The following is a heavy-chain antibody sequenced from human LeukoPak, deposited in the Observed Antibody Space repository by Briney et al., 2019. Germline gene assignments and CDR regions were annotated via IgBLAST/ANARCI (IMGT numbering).Heavy chain of an antibody. D-gene: IGHD6-13*01. J-gene: IGHJ4*02. CDR3: ARDKGSSWSGGFDY. CDR1: GFTFSSYS. V-gene: IGHV3-21*01. CDR2: ISSSSSYI. Sequence: GGSLRLSCAASGFTFSSYSMNWVRQAPGKGLEWVSSISSSSSYIYYADSVKGRFTISRDNAKNSPYLQMNSLRAEDTAVYYCARDKGSSWSGGFDYWGQGTLVTVSS.